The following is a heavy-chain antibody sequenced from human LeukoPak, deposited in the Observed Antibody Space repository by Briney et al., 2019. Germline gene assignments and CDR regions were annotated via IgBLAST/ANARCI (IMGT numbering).Heavy chain of an antibody. V-gene: IGHV3-48*03. Sequence: GGSLRLSCAASGLTFSSYDMNWVRQAPGKGLEWVSYISSSGATIYYADSVKGRFTISRDNAKKSLYLQVNSLRAEDTAVYYCARDGGVYSGTYFDYWGQGTLVTVSS. CDR1: GLTFSSYD. D-gene: IGHD1-26*01. J-gene: IGHJ4*02. CDR3: ARDGGVYSGTYFDY. CDR2: ISSSGATI.